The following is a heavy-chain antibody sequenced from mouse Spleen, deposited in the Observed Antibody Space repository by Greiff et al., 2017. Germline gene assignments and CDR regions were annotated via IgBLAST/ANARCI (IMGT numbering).Heavy chain of an antibody. CDR2: INSNGGST. Sequence: EVQGVESGGGLVKPGGSLKLSCAASGFTFSSYAMSWVRQTPEKRLEWVAAINSNGGSTYYPDTVKDRFTISRDNAKNTLYLQMSSLRSEDTALYYCARRGTGNYFDYWGQGTTLTVSS. J-gene: IGHJ2*01. V-gene: IGHV5-6-2*01. CDR3: ARRGTGNYFDY. CDR1: GFTFSSYA.